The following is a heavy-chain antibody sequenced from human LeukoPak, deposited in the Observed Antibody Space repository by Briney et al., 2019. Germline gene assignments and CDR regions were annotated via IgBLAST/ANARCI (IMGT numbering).Heavy chain of an antibody. D-gene: IGHD6-19*01. Sequence: SETLSLTCNVSGGSINNYYWSWIRQPPGKGLEWIGYIYYSGSTHYNPSLKSRAAISVDTSKNHFSMKLSSVTAADTAVYYCARVLAVAVTPFDYWGQGTLVTVSS. J-gene: IGHJ4*02. V-gene: IGHV4-59*01. CDR3: ARVLAVAVTPFDY. CDR2: IYYSGST. CDR1: GGSINNYY.